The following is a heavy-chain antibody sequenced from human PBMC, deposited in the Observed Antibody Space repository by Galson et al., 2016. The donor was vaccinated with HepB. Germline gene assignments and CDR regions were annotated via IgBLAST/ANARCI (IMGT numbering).Heavy chain of an antibody. CDR2: IWYDRGKE. V-gene: IGHV3-33*06. D-gene: IGHD2-2*01. CDR1: GFTFSHYG. J-gene: IGHJ6*02. CDR3: AKVVPAAKEDYGMDV. Sequence: SLRLSCAASGFTFSHYGMHWVRQAPGKGLEWVAVIWYDRGKEYYTESVKGRFTISRDNSKNTLYLQMNSLRAEDTAMYYCAKVVPAAKEDYGMDVWGQGTTVTVSS.